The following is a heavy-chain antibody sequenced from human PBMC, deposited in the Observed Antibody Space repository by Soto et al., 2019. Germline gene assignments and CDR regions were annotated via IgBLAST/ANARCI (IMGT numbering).Heavy chain of an antibody. Sequence: SETLSLTCTVSGGSISSYYWSWIRQPPGKGLEWIGHIYYRGSANYNPSLKSPVTISVDPSRNLCALILRSLPAAVRPVYSCAREWGGPSEGYYGLVVWGRVPTVDVSS. J-gene: IGHJ6*02. D-gene: IGHD1-26*01. CDR2: IYYRGSA. CDR3: AREWGGPSEGYYGLVV. V-gene: IGHV4-59*01. CDR1: GGSISSYY.